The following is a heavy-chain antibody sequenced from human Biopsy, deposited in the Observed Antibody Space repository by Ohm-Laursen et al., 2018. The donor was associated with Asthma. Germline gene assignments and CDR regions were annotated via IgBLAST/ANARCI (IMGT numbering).Heavy chain of an antibody. V-gene: IGHV3-23*01. J-gene: IGHJ4*02. CDR2: ISGSGGST. CDR1: GFTFSSYA. CDR3: AKDRDYDILTGPPGFDY. D-gene: IGHD3-9*01. Sequence: GSLRLSCTAPGFTFSSYAMSWVRQAPGKGLEWVSAISGSGGSTYYADSVKGRFTISRDNSKNTLYLQMNSLRAEDTAVYYCAKDRDYDILTGPPGFDYWGQGTLVTVSS.